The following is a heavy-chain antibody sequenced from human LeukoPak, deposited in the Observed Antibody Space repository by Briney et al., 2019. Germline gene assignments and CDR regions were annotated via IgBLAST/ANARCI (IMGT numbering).Heavy chain of an antibody. CDR2: ISSNGGST. V-gene: IGHV3-64*01. J-gene: IGHJ3*02. CDR1: GFTFSSYA. CDR3: ARVRGVRRYYDSSGYRDAFDI. D-gene: IGHD3-22*01. Sequence: GGSLRLSCAASGFTFSSYAMHWVRQAPGKGLEYVSAISSNGGSTYYANSVKGRFTISRDNSKNTLYLQMGSLRAEDMAVYYCARVRGVRRYYDSSGYRDAFDIWGQGTMVTVSS.